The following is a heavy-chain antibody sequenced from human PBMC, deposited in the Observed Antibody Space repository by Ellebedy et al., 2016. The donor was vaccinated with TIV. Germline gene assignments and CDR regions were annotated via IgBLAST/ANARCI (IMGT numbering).Heavy chain of an antibody. CDR2: IIRNGGSK. Sequence: PGGSLRLSCSASAFTSSSYAMHWVRQAPGKGLQYVSGIIRNGGSKYYADSVKGRFRIARDNSKNTLYLQMSSLTPEDTAVYYCVRQISGVVYWGQGTLVTVSS. J-gene: IGHJ4*02. CDR3: VRQISGVVY. D-gene: IGHD3-3*02. CDR1: AFTSSSYA. V-gene: IGHV3-64D*06.